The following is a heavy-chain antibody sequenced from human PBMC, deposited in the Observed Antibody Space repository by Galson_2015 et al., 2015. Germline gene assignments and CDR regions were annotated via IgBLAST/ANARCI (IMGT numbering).Heavy chain of an antibody. CDR2: IRSSGSPI. CDR1: GFTFSCCE. V-gene: IGHV3-48*03. CDR3: ARGGGNDYKFNAFDI. D-gene: IGHD4-11*01. Sequence: SLRLSCATPGFTFSCCEMNWVCQAPGKGLEWVSYIRSSGSPIYYADSVKGRFTISRDNAKNSLYLQMNSLRAEDTAVYYCARGGGNDYKFNAFDIWGQGTTVIVSS. J-gene: IGHJ3*02.